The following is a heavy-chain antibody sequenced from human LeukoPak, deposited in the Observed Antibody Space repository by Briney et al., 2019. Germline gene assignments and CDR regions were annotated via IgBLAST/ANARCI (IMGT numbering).Heavy chain of an antibody. CDR1: GYRFTNYW. CDR2: IYPGDSDT. J-gene: IGHJ5*02. Sequence: GESLKISCKGSGYRFTNYWIGWVRQMPGKGLEWMGIIYPGDSDTRYSPSFQGQVTISADKSISTAYLQWSSLKASDTAVYYCARREHSLSNWFDPWGQGTLVTVSS. D-gene: IGHD6-6*01. V-gene: IGHV5-51*01. CDR3: ARREHSLSNWFDP.